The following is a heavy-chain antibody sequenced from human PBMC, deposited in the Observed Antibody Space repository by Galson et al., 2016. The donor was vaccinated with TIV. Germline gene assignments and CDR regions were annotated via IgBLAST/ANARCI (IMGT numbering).Heavy chain of an antibody. CDR1: GYSFTNYW. Sequence: QSGAEVKKPGESLRISCKTSGYSFTNYWITWVRQMPGKGLEWMGRIDTRDSYTSYSPTFEGHVTISADKSISTAYLEWPSLKASDSAIYYCARSVSAGSGWVDPWGQGTLVTVSS. V-gene: IGHV5-10-1*01. CDR2: IDTRDSYT. J-gene: IGHJ5*02. D-gene: IGHD2-8*01. CDR3: ARSVSAGSGWVDP.